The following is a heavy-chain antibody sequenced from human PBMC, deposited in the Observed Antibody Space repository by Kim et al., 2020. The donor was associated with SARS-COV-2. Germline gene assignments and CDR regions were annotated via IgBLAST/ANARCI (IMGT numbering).Heavy chain of an antibody. Sequence: LVKVSCKASGGTFSSYAISWVRQAPGQGLEWMGGIIPIFGTANYAQKFQGRVTITADEATSTAYMELSSLRSEDTAVYYCARGEWGLLRGFDYWGQGTLVTVSS. J-gene: IGHJ4*02. D-gene: IGHD1-26*01. CDR2: IIPIFGTA. CDR1: GGTFSSYA. CDR3: ARGEWGLLRGFDY. V-gene: IGHV1-69*13.